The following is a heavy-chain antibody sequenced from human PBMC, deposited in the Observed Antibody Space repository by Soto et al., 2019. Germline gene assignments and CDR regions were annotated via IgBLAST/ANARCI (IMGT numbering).Heavy chain of an antibody. CDR3: ARGCSGGDADWFDP. J-gene: IGHJ5*02. CDR2: INAGNGNT. Sequence: QVQLVQSGAEVKKPGASVKVSCTASGYTFTSYAMHWVRQAPGQRLEWMGWINAGNGNTKYSQKFQGRVTITRDTSASTADMELSSLRSEDTAVYYCARGCSGGDADWFDPWGQGTLFTVSS. V-gene: IGHV1-3*01. D-gene: IGHD2-15*01. CDR1: GYTFTSYA.